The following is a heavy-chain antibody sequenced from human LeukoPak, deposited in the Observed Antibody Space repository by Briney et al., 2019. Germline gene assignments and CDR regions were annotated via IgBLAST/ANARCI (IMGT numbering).Heavy chain of an antibody. D-gene: IGHD1-26*01. CDR2: IYYSGST. J-gene: IGHJ4*02. CDR1: GGSISSGDYY. Sequence: SETLSLTCTVSGGSISSGDYYWSWIRQPPGKGLEWTGYIYYSGSTYYNPSLKSRVTISVDTSKNQFSLKLSSVTAADTAVYYCARAPGGGTAVADYWGQGTLVTVSS. V-gene: IGHV4-30-4*01. CDR3: ARAPGGGTAVADY.